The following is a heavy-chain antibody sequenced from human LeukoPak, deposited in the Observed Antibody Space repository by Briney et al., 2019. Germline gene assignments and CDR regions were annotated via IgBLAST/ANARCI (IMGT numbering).Heavy chain of an antibody. CDR3: AKLGGFDILTGIDH. J-gene: IGHJ4*02. CDR2: IDGSRGNT. D-gene: IGHD3-9*01. V-gene: IGHV3-23*01. CDR1: GFTFNSYS. Sequence: GGSLRLSCATSGFTFNSYSMSWVRQAPGKGLEWVSSIDGSRGNTYHADSVKRRFTISRDTSKNTLYLQMNSLRVEDTAKYYCAKLGGFDILTGIDHWGQGTLVTVSS.